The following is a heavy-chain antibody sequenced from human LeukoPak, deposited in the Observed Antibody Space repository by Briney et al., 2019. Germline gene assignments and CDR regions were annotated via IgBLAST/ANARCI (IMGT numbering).Heavy chain of an antibody. CDR1: GFPFSTYV. Sequence: PGGSLRLSCAASGFPFSTYVMHWVRQAPGKGLEWTAFISFNGNNKQYRDSLKGRFTISRDNSKNTLFLQMDSLRAEDTAVYYCAKDEAAVAGRGGYFDYWGQGTLVTVSS. CDR3: AKDEAAVAGRGGYFDY. J-gene: IGHJ4*02. D-gene: IGHD6-19*01. CDR2: ISFNGNNK. V-gene: IGHV3-30*18.